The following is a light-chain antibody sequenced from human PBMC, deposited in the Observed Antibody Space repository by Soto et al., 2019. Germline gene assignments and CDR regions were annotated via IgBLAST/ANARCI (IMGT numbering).Light chain of an antibody. J-gene: IGKJ2*01. CDR1: QSVRSN. V-gene: IGKV3-15*01. CDR3: QQYNNLPPYT. CDR2: GAS. Sequence: EIVMTQSPATLSVSPGERATLACRASQSVRSNLAWYQQKPGQAPRLLIYGASTRATGIPARFSGSGSGTEFTLTISSLQSEDCAVYYCQQYNNLPPYTFGQGTKRAIK.